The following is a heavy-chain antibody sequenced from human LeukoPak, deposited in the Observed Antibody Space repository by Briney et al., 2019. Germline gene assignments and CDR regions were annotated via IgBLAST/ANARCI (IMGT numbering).Heavy chain of an antibody. CDR2: ISSSSSYI. CDR3: ARDLVIAVAGTGGY. CDR1: GFTFSSYS. J-gene: IGHJ4*02. Sequence: GGSLRLSCAASGFTFSSYSMNWVRQAPGKGLEWVSSISSSSSYIYYADSVKGRFTISRDNAKNSLYLQMHSLRAEDTAVYYCARDLVIAVAGTGGYWGQGTLVTVSS. V-gene: IGHV3-21*01. D-gene: IGHD6-19*01.